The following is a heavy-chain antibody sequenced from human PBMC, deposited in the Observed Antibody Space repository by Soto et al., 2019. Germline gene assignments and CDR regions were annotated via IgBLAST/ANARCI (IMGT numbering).Heavy chain of an antibody. J-gene: IGHJ4*02. CDR2: IYYSGST. Sequence: SETLSLTCTVSGGSISSSSYYWGWIRQPPGKGLEWIGSIYYSGSTYYNPSLKSRVTISVDTSKNQFSLKLSSVTSEDTAVYYCARDRQSGPSGWSDNYWGQGTLVTVSS. V-gene: IGHV4-39*07. CDR3: ARDRQSGPSGWSDNY. D-gene: IGHD6-19*01. CDR1: GGSISSSSYY.